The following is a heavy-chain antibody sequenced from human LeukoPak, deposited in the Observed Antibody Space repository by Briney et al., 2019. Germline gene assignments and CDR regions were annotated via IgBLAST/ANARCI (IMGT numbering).Heavy chain of an antibody. J-gene: IGHJ4*02. Sequence: PGGSLTLSCAASGFPFSSYEMNWVRQAPEKGVECISYINSHGSMIYSAYSVKGRFTISRDNAKNSMYLQMNSVRAEDTAVYYCARDRITMVRGVIIRRWYFDYWGQGTLVTVSS. D-gene: IGHD3-10*01. CDR1: GFPFSSYE. CDR2: INSHGSMI. CDR3: ARDRITMVRGVIIRRWYFDY. V-gene: IGHV3-48*03.